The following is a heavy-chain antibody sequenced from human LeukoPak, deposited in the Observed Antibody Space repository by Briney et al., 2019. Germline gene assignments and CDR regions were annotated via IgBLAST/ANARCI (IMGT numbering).Heavy chain of an antibody. Sequence: SETLSLTCTVSGGSISSSNWWTWVRQSPGKGLEWIGEINHSGSTNYNPSLKSRVTISVDTSKNQFSLKVNSVTAADTAVYYCARRGYTYGWGWFDPWGQGTLVTVSS. J-gene: IGHJ5*02. CDR2: INHSGST. V-gene: IGHV4-4*02. CDR3: ARRGYTYGWGWFDP. D-gene: IGHD5-18*01. CDR1: GGSISSSNW.